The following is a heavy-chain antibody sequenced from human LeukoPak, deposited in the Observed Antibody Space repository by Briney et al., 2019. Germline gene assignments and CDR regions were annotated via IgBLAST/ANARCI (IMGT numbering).Heavy chain of an antibody. CDR1: GFTFDDYS. CDR2: ITWDGGST. Sequence: GGSLRLSCAASGFTFDDYSMHWVRQAPGKGLEWVSLITWDGGSTFYADSVKGRFTIPRDNAKNTLYLQMNSLRAEDTAVYYCARAEYYYDSSGYYFDYWGQGTLVTVSS. J-gene: IGHJ4*02. CDR3: ARAEYYYDSSGYYFDY. V-gene: IGHV3-43*01. D-gene: IGHD3-22*01.